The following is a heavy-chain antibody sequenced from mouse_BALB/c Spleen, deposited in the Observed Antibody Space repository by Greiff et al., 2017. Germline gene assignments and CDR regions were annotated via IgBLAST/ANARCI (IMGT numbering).Heavy chain of an antibody. CDR3: ARRNDGYYAMDY. CDR2: ISYSGST. V-gene: IGHV3-2*02. J-gene: IGHJ4*01. Sequence: EVQLQESGPGLVKPSQSLSLTCTVTGYSITSDYAWNWIRQFPGNKLEWMGYISYSGSTSYNPSLKSRISITRDTSKNQFFLQLNSVTTEDTATYYCARRNDGYYAMDYWGQGTSVTVSS. CDR1: GYSITSDYA. D-gene: IGHD2-3*01.